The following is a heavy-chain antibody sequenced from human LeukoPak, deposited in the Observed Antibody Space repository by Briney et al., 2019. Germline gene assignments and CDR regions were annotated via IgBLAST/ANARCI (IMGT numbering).Heavy chain of an antibody. Sequence: GGSLRLSCTASTFSFDSYSMNWVRQAPGEGLQWVSSISSDSHHIFYADSVKGRFTTSRDNARNLVFLQMSSLRAEDTAVYYCEKGGIRFWEKYYHAYWGRGTLVIVSS. V-gene: IGHV3-21*01. CDR3: EKGGIRFWEKYYHAY. CDR1: TFSFDSYS. CDR2: ISSDSHHI. J-gene: IGHJ4*02. D-gene: IGHD3-3*01.